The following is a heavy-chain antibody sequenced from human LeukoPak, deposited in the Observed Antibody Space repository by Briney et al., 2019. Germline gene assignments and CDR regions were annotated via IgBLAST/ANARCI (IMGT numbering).Heavy chain of an antibody. J-gene: IGHJ4*02. CDR3: ATFVVPAAPSDY. D-gene: IGHD2-2*01. Sequence: PGGCLRLSCAASGCTFSSYAMSWVRQAPGKGLEWVSAISGSGGSTYYADSVKGRFTISRDNSKNTLYLQMNSLRAEDTAVYYCATFVVPAAPSDYWGQGTLVTVSS. V-gene: IGHV3-23*01. CDR1: GCTFSSYA. CDR2: ISGSGGST.